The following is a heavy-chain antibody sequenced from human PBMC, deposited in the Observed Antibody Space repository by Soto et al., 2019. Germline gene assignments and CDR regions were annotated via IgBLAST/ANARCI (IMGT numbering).Heavy chain of an antibody. V-gene: IGHV3-48*01. J-gene: IGHJ6*02. Sequence: EVQLVESGGGLVQPGGSLRLSCTASGVTFSSYSMVWVRQAPGKGLEWVSYISSSSGSIYYADSVKGRFSTSRDNAKNSTSLQMNSLRVEDTGVYYCARELGFDAVARMDVWGQGTKVTVSS. CDR1: GVTFSSYS. CDR3: ARELGFDAVARMDV. CDR2: ISSSSGSI. D-gene: IGHD6-19*01.